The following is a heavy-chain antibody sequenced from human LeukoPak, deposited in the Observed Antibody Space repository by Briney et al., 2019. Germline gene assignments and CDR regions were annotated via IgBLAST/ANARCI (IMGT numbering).Heavy chain of an antibody. Sequence: PSETLSLTCTVSGGSISSYYWSWIRQPPGKGLEWIGYIYYSGSTNYNPSLKSRVTISVDTSKNQFSLKLSSVTAADTAVYYCARGDGVVSNAFDIWGQGTMVTVSS. D-gene: IGHD3-3*01. V-gene: IGHV4-59*01. J-gene: IGHJ3*02. CDR3: ARGDGVVSNAFDI. CDR2: IYYSGST. CDR1: GGSISSYY.